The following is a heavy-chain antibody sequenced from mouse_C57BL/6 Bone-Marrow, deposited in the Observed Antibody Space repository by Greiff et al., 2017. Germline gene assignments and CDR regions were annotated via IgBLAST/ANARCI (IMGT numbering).Heavy chain of an antibody. J-gene: IGHJ2*01. V-gene: IGHV1-54*01. CDR1: GYAFTNYL. Sequence: QVQLQQSGAELVRPGTSVKVSCKASGYAFTNYLIEWVKQRPGQGLEWIGVINPGSGGTNYNEKFKGKATLTADKSSSTAYMQLSSLTSEDSAVYFCARTDAGYYFDYWGEGTTLTVSS. CDR2: INPGSGGT. CDR3: ARTDAGYYFDY.